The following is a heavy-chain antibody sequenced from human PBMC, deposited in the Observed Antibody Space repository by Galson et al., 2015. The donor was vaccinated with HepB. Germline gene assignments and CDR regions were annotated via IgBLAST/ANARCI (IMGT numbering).Heavy chain of an antibody. CDR1: GYTFTSYG. CDR3: ARALVDFWSGYYTGVDY. CDR2: ISAYNGNT. D-gene: IGHD3-3*01. V-gene: IGHV1-18*01. J-gene: IGHJ4*02. Sequence: SVKVSCKASGYTFTSYGISWVRQAPGQGLEWMGWISAYNGNTNYAQKLQGRVTMTTDTSTSTAYMELRSLRSDDTAVYYCARALVDFWSGYYTGVDYWGQGTLSPSPQ.